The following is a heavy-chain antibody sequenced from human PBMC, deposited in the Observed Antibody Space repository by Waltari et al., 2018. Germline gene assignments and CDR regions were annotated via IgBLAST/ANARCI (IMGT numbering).Heavy chain of an antibody. CDR3: AKMGGDSYGYFDY. J-gene: IGHJ4*02. Sequence: EVQLLESGGGLVQPGGSLRLSCAASGFTFSTYAMDRVRRAPGKGVEWVSAISGSGGSTYYADSVKGRFTISRDNSKNTLYLQMNSLRAEDTAVYYCAKMGGDSYGYFDYWGQGTLVTVSS. V-gene: IGHV3-23*01. D-gene: IGHD5-18*01. CDR1: GFTFSTYA. CDR2: ISGSGGST.